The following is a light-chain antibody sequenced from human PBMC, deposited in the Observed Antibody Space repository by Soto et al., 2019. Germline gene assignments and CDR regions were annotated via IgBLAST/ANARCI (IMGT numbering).Light chain of an antibody. V-gene: IGKV1-27*01. Sequence: DIPMTQSPSSLSASVGDRVTITCRASQGISNYLAWYQQQPGKVPKLLIYVASTLQSGVPSRFSGSGSGTDFTLTISSLQPEDVATYYCQKYNGAPWTFGQGTKVEIK. J-gene: IGKJ1*01. CDR2: VAS. CDR3: QKYNGAPWT. CDR1: QGISNY.